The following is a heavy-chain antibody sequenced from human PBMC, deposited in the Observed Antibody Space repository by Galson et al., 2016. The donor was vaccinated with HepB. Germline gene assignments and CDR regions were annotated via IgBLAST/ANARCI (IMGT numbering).Heavy chain of an antibody. D-gene: IGHD3-10*01. CDR1: GFPFSKYW. Sequence: SLRLSCATSGFPFSKYWMHWVRQAPGKGLVWVSRINTDGSSTTYADSVKGRFTISRDNAKNTLYLQMHRLRAEDTAFYYCAKEQGRGVRGPRVRSRIGLDVWGQETTVIVSS. CDR3: AKEQGRGVRGPRVRSRIGLDV. V-gene: IGHV3-74*01. CDR2: INTDGSST. J-gene: IGHJ6*02.